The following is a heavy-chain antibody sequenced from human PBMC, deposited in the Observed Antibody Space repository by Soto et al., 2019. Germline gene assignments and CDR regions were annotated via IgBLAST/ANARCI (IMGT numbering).Heavy chain of an antibody. CDR2: ISYDGSNK. J-gene: IGHJ6*02. V-gene: IGHV3-30-3*01. Sequence: PGGSLRLSCASSGFTSSSYAMHWVRQAPGKGLERVAVISYDGSNKYYADSVKGRFTISRDNSKNTLYLQMNSLRAEDTAVYYCARDVGQLVDYYYYGMDVWGQGTTVTVSS. CDR3: ARDVGQLVDYYYYGMDV. D-gene: IGHD6-6*01. CDR1: GFTSSSYA.